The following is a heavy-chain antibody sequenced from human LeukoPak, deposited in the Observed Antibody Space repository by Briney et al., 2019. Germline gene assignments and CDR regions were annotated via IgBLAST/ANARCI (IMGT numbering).Heavy chain of an antibody. D-gene: IGHD1-26*01. J-gene: IGHJ4*02. CDR3: AKEGPGTRGSYHPTFDY. CDR1: GFTFSSYG. V-gene: IGHV3-33*06. CDR2: IWYDGSNK. Sequence: GRSLRLSCAASGFTFSSYGMHWVRQAPGKGLEWVAVIWYDGSNKYYADSVKGRFTISRDNSKNTLYLQMNSLRAEDTAVYYCAKEGPGTRGSYHPTFDYWGQGTLLTVSS.